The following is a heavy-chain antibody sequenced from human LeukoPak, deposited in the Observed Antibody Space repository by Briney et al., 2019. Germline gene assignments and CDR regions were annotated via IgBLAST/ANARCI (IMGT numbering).Heavy chain of an antibody. CDR2: INPNSGDT. J-gene: IGHJ5*02. D-gene: IGHD5-18*01. V-gene: IGHV1-2*02. CDR1: GYTFSDYY. CDR3: ARGPFRNVDIAMVASRFDP. Sequence: GASVNVTCKATGYTFSDYYLHWLRQPPGQGLEWMGWINPNSGDTNYSQKFQGRVTMTKDTSITTAYMELNSLRSDDTALYYCARGPFRNVDIAMVASRFDPWGQGTLVTVSS.